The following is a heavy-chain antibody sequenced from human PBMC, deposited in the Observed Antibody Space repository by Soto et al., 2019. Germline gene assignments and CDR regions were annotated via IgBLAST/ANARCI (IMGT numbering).Heavy chain of an antibody. CDR2: ISDHGKNK. V-gene: IGHV3-30*04. J-gene: IGHJ4*02. Sequence: VQLVESGGGVVQPGRSLRLSCAASGFTFSDYAMQWVRQAPGKGLEWVTTISDHGKNKYYADSVKGRFTISRDNSVDTLYLQMNNLRADDTAVYYCATYYYDASGYRGQLDYWGQGTLVTVSS. CDR1: GFTFSDYA. CDR3: ATYYYDASGYRGQLDY. D-gene: IGHD3-22*01.